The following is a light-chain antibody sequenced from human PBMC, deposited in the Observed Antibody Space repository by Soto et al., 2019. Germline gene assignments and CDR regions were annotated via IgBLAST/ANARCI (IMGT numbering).Light chain of an antibody. CDR1: ENSASY. V-gene: IGKV1-39*01. J-gene: IGKJ2*01. CDR2: SAS. Sequence: IQMTQSPSSLSASVGDRVTVNCRTSENSASYVSWFQQRPGKAPNLLIYSASTLHTGVSSRFSGNGSGTHFPLTVERLQAEDVATYYCQQTFSLPYTFGQGTKVEI. CDR3: QQTFSLPYT.